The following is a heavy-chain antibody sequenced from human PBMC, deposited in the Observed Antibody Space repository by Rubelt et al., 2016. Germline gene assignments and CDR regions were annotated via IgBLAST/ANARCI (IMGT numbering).Heavy chain of an antibody. J-gene: IGHJ4*02. Sequence: QVQLVQSGAEVKKPGASVKVSCKASGYTFTGYYMHWVRQAPGQGLEWMGWLNPNSGGTNYAQKFQGWVTMTRDTSISTAYMELSRLGSDDTAVYYCARDDSPYYYDSSGYYDYWGQGTLVTVSS. D-gene: IGHD3-22*01. CDR2: LNPNSGGT. CDR3: ARDDSPYYYDSSGYYDY. CDR1: GYTFTGYY. V-gene: IGHV1-2*04.